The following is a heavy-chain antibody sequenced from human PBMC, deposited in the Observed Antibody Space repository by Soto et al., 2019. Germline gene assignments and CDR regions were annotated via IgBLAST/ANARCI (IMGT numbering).Heavy chain of an antibody. CDR2: LYNGGAT. D-gene: IGHD3-10*01. CDR3: VRGRYGSEIH. V-gene: IGHV3-53*04. Sequence: EVRLVESGGGLVQPGGSLRLSCAASGFIVSSNYMTWVRQAPGKGLEWVSLLYNGGATHYAASVKGRFTISSHSSQNTMFLQMNSLRTQDTATHYCVRGRYGSEIHWGQGTKVTVSS. CDR1: GFIVSSNY. J-gene: IGHJ4*02.